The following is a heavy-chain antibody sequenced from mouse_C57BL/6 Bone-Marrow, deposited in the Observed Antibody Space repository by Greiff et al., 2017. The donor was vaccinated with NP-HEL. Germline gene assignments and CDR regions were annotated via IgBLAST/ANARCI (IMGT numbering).Heavy chain of an antibody. V-gene: IGHV7-3*01. J-gene: IGHJ1*03. CDR2: IRNKANGYTT. CDR1: GFTFTDYY. Sequence: EVKLMESGGGLVQPGGSLSLSCAASGFTFTDYYMSWVRQPPGKALEWLGFIRNKANGYTTEYSASVKGRFTISRDNSQSILYLQMNALRAEDSATYYCARSDYYGSSYPWYFDVWGTGTTVTVSS. D-gene: IGHD1-1*01. CDR3: ARSDYYGSSYPWYFDV.